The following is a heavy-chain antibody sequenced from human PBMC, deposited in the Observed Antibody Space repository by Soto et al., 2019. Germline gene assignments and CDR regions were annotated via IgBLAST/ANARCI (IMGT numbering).Heavy chain of an antibody. V-gene: IGHV5-51*01. Sequence: PGESLKISCHGSGYSFTNYWIAWVRQTPGKGLEWMGVIYPGDSDTRYSPSFQGQVSISADKSISTAYLQWSSLKASDTAMYYCARRGIAMEYPDYWGRGTLVTVSS. CDR2: IYPGDSDT. CDR3: ARRGIAMEYPDY. D-gene: IGHD6-19*01. J-gene: IGHJ4*02. CDR1: GYSFTNYW.